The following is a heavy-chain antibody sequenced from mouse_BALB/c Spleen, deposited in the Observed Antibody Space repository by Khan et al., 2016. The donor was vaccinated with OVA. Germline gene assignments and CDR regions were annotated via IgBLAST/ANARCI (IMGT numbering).Heavy chain of an antibody. CDR3: VRGGKFAY. D-gene: IGHD1-1*02. Sequence: VQLQESGAELVRPGVSVKISCKASGYTFTDYAMHWVKQRHAKSLEWIGVISTNYGDADYNQKFQGKASMTVDRSSSTVYMELARLTSEDSAIYYCVRGGKFAYWGQGTSVTVSS. CDR1: GYTFTDYA. V-gene: IGHV1S137*01. J-gene: IGHJ4*01. CDR2: ISTNYGDA.